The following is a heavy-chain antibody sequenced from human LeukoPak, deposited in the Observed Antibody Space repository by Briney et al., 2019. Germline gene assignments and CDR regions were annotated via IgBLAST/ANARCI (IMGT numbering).Heavy chain of an antibody. CDR1: GFTFSSYE. J-gene: IGHJ5*02. Sequence: GGSLGLSCAASGFTFSSYEMNWVRQAPGKGLEWVSYISSSGSTIYYADSVKGRFTISRDNAKNSLYLQMNSLRAEDTAVYYCAREWGIIAADNWFDPWGQGTLVTVSS. V-gene: IGHV3-48*03. CDR3: AREWGIIAADNWFDP. D-gene: IGHD6-13*01. CDR2: ISSSGSTI.